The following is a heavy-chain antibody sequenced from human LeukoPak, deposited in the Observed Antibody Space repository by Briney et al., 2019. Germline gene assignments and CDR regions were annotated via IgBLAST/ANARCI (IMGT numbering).Heavy chain of an antibody. V-gene: IGHV1-8*02. CDR2: MNPNSGNT. Sequence: ASVKVSCKASGGTFSSYAISWVRQATGQGLEWMGWMNPNSGNTGYAQKFQGRVTMTRNTSISTAYMELSSLRSEDTAVYYCATGDRYCSGGSCHRAFFDYWGQGTLVSVSS. CDR3: ATGDRYCSGGSCHRAFFDY. D-gene: IGHD2-15*01. CDR1: GGTFSSYA. J-gene: IGHJ4*02.